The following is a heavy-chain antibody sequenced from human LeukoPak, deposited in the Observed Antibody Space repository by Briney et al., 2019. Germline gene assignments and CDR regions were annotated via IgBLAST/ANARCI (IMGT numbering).Heavy chain of an antibody. CDR3: ARDTYDILTGFRLGGMDV. Sequence: PSETLSLTCTVSGGSISSYYWSWIRQPPGKGLEWIGYIYYSGSTNYNPSLKSRVTISVDTSKNQFSLKLSSVTAADTAVYYCARDTYDILTGFRLGGMDVWGKGTTVTVSS. D-gene: IGHD3-9*01. CDR1: GGSISSYY. CDR2: IYYSGST. J-gene: IGHJ6*03. V-gene: IGHV4-59*01.